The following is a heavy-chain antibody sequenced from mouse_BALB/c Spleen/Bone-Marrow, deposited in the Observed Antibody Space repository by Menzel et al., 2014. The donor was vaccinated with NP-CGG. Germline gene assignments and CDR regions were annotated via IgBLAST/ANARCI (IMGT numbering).Heavy chain of an antibody. CDR3: ARIYYGNYY. CDR2: INPGSGGT. V-gene: IGHV1-54*01. CDR1: GYAFANYL. J-gene: IGHJ2*01. D-gene: IGHD2-1*01. Sequence: LQESGAELVRPGTSVKVSCKASGYAFANYLIEWVKQRPGQGLEWIGVINPGSGGTNYNEKFKGKATLTADKSSSTGYMQLSSLTSDDSAVYFCARIYYGNYYWGQGTTLTVSS.